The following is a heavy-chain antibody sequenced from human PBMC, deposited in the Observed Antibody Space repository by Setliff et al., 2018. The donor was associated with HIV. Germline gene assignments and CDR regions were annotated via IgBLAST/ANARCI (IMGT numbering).Heavy chain of an antibody. CDR3: AAASNRRVRGVNLHYYYYMDV. Sequence: SETLSLTCAVYGGSFSGYYWFWIRQPPGKGLEWIGEINHSGSTNYNPSFKSRVTITRDLSTSTAYMELSSLRSEDTAVYYCAAASNRRVRGVNLHYYYYMDVWGKGTTVTVSS. V-gene: IGHV4-34*01. CDR1: GGSFSGYY. CDR2: INHSGST. J-gene: IGHJ6*03. D-gene: IGHD3-10*01.